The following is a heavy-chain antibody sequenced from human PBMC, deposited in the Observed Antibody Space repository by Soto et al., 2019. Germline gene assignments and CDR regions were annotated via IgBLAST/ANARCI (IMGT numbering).Heavy chain of an antibody. V-gene: IGHV3-74*01. CDR3: VRVAYGDLGG. Sequence: EVQLVESGGGLVQPGGSLRLSCAASGFTFSSYWMHWVRQAPGKGLVWVSRIKSDGSDTSYADSVKGRFTISRDNAKNTQYLQMSSLRAEDTAVYYCVRVAYGDLGGWGKGTLVTVSS. J-gene: IGHJ4*02. CDR1: GFTFSSYW. D-gene: IGHD4-17*01. CDR2: IKSDGSDT.